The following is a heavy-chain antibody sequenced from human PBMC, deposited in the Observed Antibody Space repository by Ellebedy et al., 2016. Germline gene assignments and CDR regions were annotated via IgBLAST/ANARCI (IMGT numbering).Heavy chain of an antibody. CDR3: AREDTAMVT. Sequence: GSLRLSCAASGFTVSNNYMSWVRQAPGKGLEWTGYVDHSGRTKYNPSLKSRVSISVDSFTLKNQVSLKLTSVTAADTAVYYCAREDTAMVTWGQGTLVTVSS. V-gene: IGHV4-59*02. J-gene: IGHJ5*02. D-gene: IGHD5-18*01. CDR2: VDHSGRT. CDR1: GFTVSNNY.